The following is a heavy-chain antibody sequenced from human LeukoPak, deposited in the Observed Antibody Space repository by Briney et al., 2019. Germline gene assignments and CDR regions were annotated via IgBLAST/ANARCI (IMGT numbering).Heavy chain of an antibody. CDR1: GFTFSNYA. Sequence: PGGSLRLSCAATGFTFSNYAMSWVRQAPAKGLGWVSSISDSGTITYHADSVKGRFTISRDNSKNTLYLQMNSLRVEDTAVYWRARRSVAGHKWFDPWGQGTLVIVSS. CDR2: ISDSGTIT. J-gene: IGHJ5*02. CDR3: ARRSVAGHKWFDP. D-gene: IGHD6-19*01. V-gene: IGHV3-23*01.